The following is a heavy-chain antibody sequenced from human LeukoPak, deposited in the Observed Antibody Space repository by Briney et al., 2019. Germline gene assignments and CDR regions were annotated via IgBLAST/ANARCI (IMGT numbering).Heavy chain of an antibody. Sequence: TGGTLRLSCAASGFTFSSYGMSWVRQAPGKGLEWVSAISGSGGSTYYADSVKGRFTISRDNSKNTLYLQMNSLKTEDTAVYYCTTDHMTTVSPYYYYYYMDVWGKGTTVIISS. J-gene: IGHJ6*03. V-gene: IGHV3-23*01. CDR3: TTDHMTTVSPYYYYYYMDV. D-gene: IGHD4-17*01. CDR2: ISGSGGST. CDR1: GFTFSSYG.